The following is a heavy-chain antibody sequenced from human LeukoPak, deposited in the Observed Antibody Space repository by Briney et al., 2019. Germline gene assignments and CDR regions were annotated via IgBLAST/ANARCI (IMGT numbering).Heavy chain of an antibody. D-gene: IGHD2-2*01. CDR3: ARDGEDQLLFNYYYYGMDV. CDR2: ISTSSSYI. CDR1: GFTFSTYS. J-gene: IGHJ6*02. Sequence: GGSLRLSCAASGFTFSTYSMNWVRQAPGKGLEWVSSISTSSSYIYYADSVKGRFTISRDNAKNSLYLQMNSLRAEDTAVYYCARDGEDQLLFNYYYYGMDVWGQGTTVTVSS. V-gene: IGHV3-21*04.